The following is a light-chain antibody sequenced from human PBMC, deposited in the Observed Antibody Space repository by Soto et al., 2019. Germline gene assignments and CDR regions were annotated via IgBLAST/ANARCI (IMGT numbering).Light chain of an antibody. CDR3: CSFPGTSTLYV. V-gene: IGLV2-23*01. CDR1: SSDVGSSNF. CDR2: EGS. J-gene: IGLJ1*01. Sequence: QSALTQPASVSGSPGQSLTNSCTGTSSDVGSSNFVSWYQQHPGKAPKLIIYEGSRRPSGVSGRFSGSKSGNAASLTISGLQAEDEADYYCCSFPGTSTLYVFGSGTKVTVL.